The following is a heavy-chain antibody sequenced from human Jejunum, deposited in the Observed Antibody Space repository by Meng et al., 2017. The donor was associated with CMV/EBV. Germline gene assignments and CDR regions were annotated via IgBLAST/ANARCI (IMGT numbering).Heavy chain of an antibody. CDR2: ISGSSTVT. CDR3: TRDPRACDY. CDR1: GFSFSDYY. Sequence: VPGVGSGGGLVEPWGSLRLSCKASGFSFSDYYMTWIRHTPGKGPEWLAYISGSSTVTNYADSVKGRFTISRDNVNNLLYLQMNSLRADDTAVYYCTRDPRACDYWGQGTLVTVSS. V-gene: IGHV3-11*05. J-gene: IGHJ4*02.